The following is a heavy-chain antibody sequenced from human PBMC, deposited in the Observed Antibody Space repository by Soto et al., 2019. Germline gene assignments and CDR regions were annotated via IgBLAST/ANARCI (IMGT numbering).Heavy chain of an antibody. CDR3: AKSTDRGGGYLDC. V-gene: IGHV3-23*01. Sequence: PGGSLRLSCEASGFTFRNYAMSWFRQAPEKGPEWVSTISGSGRSIHYADSVKGRFTITRDSSKSTMYLQMSSLRAEDTAIYYCAKSTDRGGGYLDCWGQGTLVTVSS. J-gene: IGHJ4*02. CDR1: GFTFRNYA. D-gene: IGHD3-16*01. CDR2: ISGSGRSI.